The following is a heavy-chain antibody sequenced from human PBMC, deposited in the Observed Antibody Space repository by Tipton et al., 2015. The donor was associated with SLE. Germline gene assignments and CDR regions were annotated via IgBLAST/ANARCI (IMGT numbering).Heavy chain of an antibody. V-gene: IGHV3-30*04. CDR1: GFSFRTYA. Sequence: SLRLSCTASGFSFRTYAIHWVRQAPGKGLEWVAVISWDGSHKSYADSVKGRFTISRDNSKNTPYLQMNTLRAEDTAVYYCATQAHSTGAHWGQGTLVTVSS. J-gene: IGHJ4*02. CDR3: ATQAHSTGAH. CDR2: ISWDGSHK. D-gene: IGHD2-8*02.